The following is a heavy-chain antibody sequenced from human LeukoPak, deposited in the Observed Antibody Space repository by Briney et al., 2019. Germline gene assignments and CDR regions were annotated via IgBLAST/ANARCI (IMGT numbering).Heavy chain of an antibody. D-gene: IGHD2-2*01. Sequence: GGSLRLSCAASGFTFSSYAMSWVRQAPGKGLEWVSAISGSGGSTYYADSVKGRFTISRDNSKNTLYLQMNSLRADDTAVYYCAKDLGYTSCLDYWGQGTLVTVSS. J-gene: IGHJ4*02. CDR1: GFTFSSYA. CDR3: AKDLGYTSCLDY. V-gene: IGHV3-23*01. CDR2: ISGSGGST.